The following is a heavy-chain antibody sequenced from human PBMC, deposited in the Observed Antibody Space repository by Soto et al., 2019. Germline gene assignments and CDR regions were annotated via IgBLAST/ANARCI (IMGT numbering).Heavy chain of an antibody. CDR3: AGGGSGYVWFNEF. CDR1: GGLFSSYA. Sequence: QEQLVQSGAEVKKPGSSVRVSCKDSGGLFSSYAISWVRQAPGQGLKWMGGIIPVFGPTNYAQKFQDRLTISADENTNTAYMDLSSLKSEDTVIYYCAGGGSGYVWFNEFWGQGALVTVSS. CDR2: IIPVFGPT. V-gene: IGHV1-69*01. J-gene: IGHJ4*02. D-gene: IGHD3-22*01.